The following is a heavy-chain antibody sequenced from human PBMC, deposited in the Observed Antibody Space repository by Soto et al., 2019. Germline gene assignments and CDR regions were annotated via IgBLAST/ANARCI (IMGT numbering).Heavy chain of an antibody. D-gene: IGHD2-2*01. Sequence: QVQLVQSGAEVKKPGSSVKVFCKASGGTFSNYTISWVRQAPGQGLEWMGGIIPVFGTTDCEQKFQGRVTITADVSTTTAYMKLSSLRSADPAVYYCARSSPYIVVRKPTGNQDYYGMDVWGQGTTVTVSS. J-gene: IGHJ6*02. V-gene: IGHV1-69*01. CDR3: ARSSPYIVVRKPTGNQDYYGMDV. CDR2: IIPVFGTT. CDR1: GGTFSNYT.